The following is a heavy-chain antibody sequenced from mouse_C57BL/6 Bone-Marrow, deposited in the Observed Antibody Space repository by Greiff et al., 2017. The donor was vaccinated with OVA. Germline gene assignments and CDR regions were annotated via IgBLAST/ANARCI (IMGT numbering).Heavy chain of an antibody. CDR1: GFNIKDDY. Sequence: EVQLQQSGAELVRPGASVKLSCTASGFNIKDDYMHWVKQRPEQGLEWIGWIDPENGDTEYASKFQGKATITADTSSNTAYLQLSSLTSEDTAVYYCTTTSYDYEGYWGQGTTLTVSA. D-gene: IGHD2-4*01. CDR3: TTTSYDYEGY. V-gene: IGHV14-4*01. J-gene: IGHJ2*01. CDR2: IDPENGDT.